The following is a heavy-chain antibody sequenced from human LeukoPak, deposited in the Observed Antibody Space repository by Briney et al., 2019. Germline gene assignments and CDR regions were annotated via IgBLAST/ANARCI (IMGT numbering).Heavy chain of an antibody. CDR3: ARGSSGGPAYNWFDP. CDR1: GGSFSGYY. J-gene: IGHJ5*02. Sequence: SETLSLTCAVYGGSFSGYYWSWIRQPPGKGLEWIGEINHSGSTNYNPSLKSRVTISVDTSKNQFSLKLSSVTAADTAVYYCARGSSGGPAYNWFDPWGQGTLVTVSS. V-gene: IGHV4-34*01. CDR2: INHSGST. D-gene: IGHD2-15*01.